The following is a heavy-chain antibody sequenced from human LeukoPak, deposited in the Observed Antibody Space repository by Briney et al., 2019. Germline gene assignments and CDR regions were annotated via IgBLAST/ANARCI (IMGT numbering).Heavy chain of an antibody. CDR1: GFTFSSYE. J-gene: IGHJ4*02. Sequence: GGSLRLSCAASGFTFSSYEMNWVRQAPGKGLEWVSYISSSGSTIYYADSVKGRFTISRDNAKNSLYLQMNSLRAEDTAVYYCARGHWGFDSTTDYWGQGTLVTVSS. V-gene: IGHV3-48*03. CDR2: ISSSGSTI. D-gene: IGHD7-27*01. CDR3: ARGHWGFDSTTDY.